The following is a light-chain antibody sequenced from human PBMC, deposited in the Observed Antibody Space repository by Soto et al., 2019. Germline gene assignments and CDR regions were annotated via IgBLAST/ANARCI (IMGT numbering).Light chain of an antibody. CDR1: QSISVW. J-gene: IGKJ1*01. CDR3: QQYNSYSPT. CDR2: KAS. V-gene: IGKV1-5*03. Sequence: DIQMTQSPSTLYASVGDRVTSTCRASQSISVWLAWYQQKAGKAPNLLIYKASRLESGVTSRFSGSGSETEFTLTISGLQPGDSATYYCQQYNSYSPTVGPGTQVEIK.